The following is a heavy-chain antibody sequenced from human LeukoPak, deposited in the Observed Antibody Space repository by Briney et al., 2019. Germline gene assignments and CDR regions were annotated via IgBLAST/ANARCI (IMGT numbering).Heavy chain of an antibody. CDR2: IIPIFGTA. CDR3: ATDDCSGGIQGCAFGY. D-gene: IGHD2-15*01. J-gene: IGHJ4*02. V-gene: IGHV1-69*06. CDR1: GGTFSSYA. Sequence: ASVKVSCKASGGTFSSYAISWVRQAPGQGLEWMGGIIPIFGTANYAQKFQGRVTITADKSTSTAYMELSSLRSEDTVVYYCATDDCSGGIQGCAFGYWGQGTLVTVSS.